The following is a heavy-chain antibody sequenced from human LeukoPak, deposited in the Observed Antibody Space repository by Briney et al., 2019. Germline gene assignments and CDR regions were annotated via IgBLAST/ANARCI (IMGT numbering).Heavy chain of an antibody. J-gene: IGHJ4*02. Sequence: GGSLRLSCAASGFTFSSYSMNWVRQAPGKGLEWVSYISSSSSTIYYADSVKGRFTISRDNAKNTLYLQMNSLRVEDTAVYYCARGRPHGNDYWGQGTLVTVSS. CDR3: ARGRPHGNDY. CDR2: ISSSSSTI. V-gene: IGHV3-48*04. CDR1: GFTFSSYS. D-gene: IGHD4-23*01.